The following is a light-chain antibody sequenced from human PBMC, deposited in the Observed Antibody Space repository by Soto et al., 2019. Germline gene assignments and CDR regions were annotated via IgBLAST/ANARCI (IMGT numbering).Light chain of an antibody. J-gene: IGKJ5*01. V-gene: IGKV3-11*01. CDR2: DAS. CDR3: QQRSSWPIT. CDR1: KIIANN. Sequence: EIVMMQSPATLSVSPGERATFSFRASKIIANNLAWYQQKPGQAPRLLIYDASNRATGIPARFSGSGSGTDFTLTISSLEPEDFAVYYCQQRSSWPITCGQGTRLEIK.